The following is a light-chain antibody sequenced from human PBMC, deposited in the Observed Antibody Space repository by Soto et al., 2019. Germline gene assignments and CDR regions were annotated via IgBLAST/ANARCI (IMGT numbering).Light chain of an antibody. CDR2: KAS. CDR3: QHYSSYSEA. Sequence: DIQMTQSPSTLSGSVGDRVTITCRASQTISSWLAWYQQKPGKAPKLLIYKASTLKSGVPSRFSGSGSGTEFTLTIRSLQPDDFATYYCQHYSSYSEAFGQGTKVE. J-gene: IGKJ1*01. CDR1: QTISSW. V-gene: IGKV1-5*03.